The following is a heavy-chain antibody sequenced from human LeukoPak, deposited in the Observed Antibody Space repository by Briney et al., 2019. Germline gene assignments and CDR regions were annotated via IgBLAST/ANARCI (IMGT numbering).Heavy chain of an antibody. CDR3: ASSGRTVAGRFDP. Sequence: SVKVSCKASGGTFSSYAISWVRQAPGQGLGWMGRIIPILGIANYAQKFQGRVTVTADKSTSTAYMELSSLRSEDTAVYYCASSGRTVAGRFDPWGQGTLVTVSS. CDR2: IIPILGIA. D-gene: IGHD6-19*01. CDR1: GGTFSSYA. J-gene: IGHJ5*02. V-gene: IGHV1-69*04.